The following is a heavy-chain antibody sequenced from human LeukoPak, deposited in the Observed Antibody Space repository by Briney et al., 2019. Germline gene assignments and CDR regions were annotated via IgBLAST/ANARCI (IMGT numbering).Heavy chain of an antibody. J-gene: IGHJ3*02. D-gene: IGHD3-22*01. CDR2: IYSGGST. CDR3: ARAGYYDSSGYLLTAFDI. CDR1: GFTVSSNY. Sequence: GGFLRLSCAASGFTVSSNYMSWVRQAPGKGLEWVSVIYSGGSTYYADSVKGRFTISRDNSKNTLYLQMNSLRAEDTAVYYCARAGYYDSSGYLLTAFDIWGQGTMVTVSS. V-gene: IGHV3-53*01.